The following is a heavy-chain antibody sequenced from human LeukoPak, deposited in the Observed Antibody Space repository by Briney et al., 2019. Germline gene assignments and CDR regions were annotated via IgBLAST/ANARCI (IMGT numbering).Heavy chain of an antibody. D-gene: IGHD3-10*01. J-gene: IGHJ4*02. Sequence: PGGSLRLSCEASRFTFSSHLMHWVRQAPGKGLVWVSRISTDGSTTIYADSVKGRFTISRDNAKNTLYLQLNSLRGEDTAIYYCARDSTYYYESGSSGPHYFDNWGQGTLVTVSS. CDR3: ARDSTYYYESGSSGPHYFDN. CDR2: ISTDGSTT. V-gene: IGHV3-74*01. CDR1: RFTFSSHL.